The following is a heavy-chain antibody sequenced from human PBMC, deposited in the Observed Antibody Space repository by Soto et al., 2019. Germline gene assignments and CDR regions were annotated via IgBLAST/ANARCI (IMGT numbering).Heavy chain of an antibody. J-gene: IGHJ3*02. Sequence: ASVKVSCKTSGYPFSSYGISWVRQAPGQGLEWMGWISAHTGNTNYAQKFQGRVTMTTDTSTSTAYMELRSLRSDDTAVYYCARVLGYNSSWWRHTAFDIWGQGTMVTVSS. V-gene: IGHV1-18*04. D-gene: IGHD6-13*01. CDR3: ARVLGYNSSWWRHTAFDI. CDR2: ISAHTGNT. CDR1: GYPFSSYG.